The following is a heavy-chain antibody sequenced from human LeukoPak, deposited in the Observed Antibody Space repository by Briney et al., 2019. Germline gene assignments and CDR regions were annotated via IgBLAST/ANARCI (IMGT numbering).Heavy chain of an antibody. J-gene: IGHJ5*02. Sequence: PSETLSLTCSVSGGSISNYLWSWIRQPPGKGLEGIGYIYYSGSTNYNPSLKSRVTISVDTSKNQFSLKLSSVTAADTAVYYCARGVGSGPLRNWFDPWGQGTLVTVSS. CDR2: IYYSGST. V-gene: IGHV4-59*01. D-gene: IGHD3-10*01. CDR3: ARGVGSGPLRNWFDP. CDR1: GGSISNYL.